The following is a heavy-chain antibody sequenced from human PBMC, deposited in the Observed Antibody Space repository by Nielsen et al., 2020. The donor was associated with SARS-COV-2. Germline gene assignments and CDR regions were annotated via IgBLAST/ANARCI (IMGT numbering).Heavy chain of an antibody. D-gene: IGHD1-26*01. CDR1: GFTFSDYY. V-gene: IGHV3-11*06. CDR3: ASQPVGGDAFDI. CDR2: ISSSSSYT. J-gene: IGHJ3*02. Sequence: SCAASGFTFSDYYMSWIRQAPGKGLEWVSYISSSSSYTNYADSVKGRFTISRDNAKSSLYLQMNSLRAEDTAVYYCASQPVGGDAFDIWGQGTMVTVSS.